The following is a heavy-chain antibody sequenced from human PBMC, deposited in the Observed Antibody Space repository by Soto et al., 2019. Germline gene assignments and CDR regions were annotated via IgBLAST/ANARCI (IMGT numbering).Heavy chain of an antibody. J-gene: IGHJ4*02. CDR1: GFTFSSYG. V-gene: IGHV3-30*03. Sequence: GGSLRLSCAASGFTFSSYGMHWVRQAPGKGLEWVAVISYDGSNKYYADSVKGRFTISRDNAKNSLYLQMNSLRVEDTAVYYCARVYSYGSWGQGTLVTVSS. D-gene: IGHD5-18*01. CDR2: ISYDGSNK. CDR3: ARVYSYGS.